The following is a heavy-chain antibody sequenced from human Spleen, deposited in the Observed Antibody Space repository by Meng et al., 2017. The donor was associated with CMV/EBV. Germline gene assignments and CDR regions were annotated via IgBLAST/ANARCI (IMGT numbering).Heavy chain of an antibody. V-gene: IGHV1-69*02. CDR3: ARAGPYGSGSYYPYDP. D-gene: IGHD3-10*01. Sequence: SVKVSCKTSGDTFSRYTISWVRQAPGLGLEWMGRIIPILAIPNYAQRFQGRVTTTADKSTNTVYMELTSLKSDDTAVYYCARAGPYGSGSYYPYDPWGQGTLVTVSS. J-gene: IGHJ5*02. CDR1: GDTFSRYT. CDR2: IIPILAIP.